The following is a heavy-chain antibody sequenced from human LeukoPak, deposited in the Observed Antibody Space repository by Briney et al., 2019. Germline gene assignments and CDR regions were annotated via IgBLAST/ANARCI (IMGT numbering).Heavy chain of an antibody. J-gene: IGHJ4*02. CDR3: ARDGGIGLDY. CDR2: IWYDESKK. Sequence: GGSLRLSCAASGFTFSSYGMHWVRQAPGKGLEWVANIWYDESKKYHADSVKGRFTISRDVSKNSLYLQMNSLRAEDTAVYYCARDGGIGLDYWGQGTLVTVSS. V-gene: IGHV3-33*01. CDR1: GFTFSSYG. D-gene: IGHD3-3*02.